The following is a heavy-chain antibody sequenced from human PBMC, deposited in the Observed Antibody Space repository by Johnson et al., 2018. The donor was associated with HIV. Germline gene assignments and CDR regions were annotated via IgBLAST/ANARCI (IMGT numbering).Heavy chain of an antibody. V-gene: IGHV3-7*05. CDR2: IKQAGSEK. CDR3: AKDGRGNYYDSSGADAFDI. J-gene: IGHJ3*02. CDR1: GFTFSSYW. D-gene: IGHD3-22*01. Sequence: EVQLLESGGGLVQPGGSLRLSCAASGFTFSSYWMSWVRQAPGKGLEWVANIKQAGSEKYYVDAVKGRCNISRDNAKNSLYLQMNSLRADDTAVYYCAKDGRGNYYDSSGADAFDIWGQGTMVTVSS.